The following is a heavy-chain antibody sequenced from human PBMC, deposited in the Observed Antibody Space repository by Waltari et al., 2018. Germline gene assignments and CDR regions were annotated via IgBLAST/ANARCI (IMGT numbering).Heavy chain of an antibody. J-gene: IGHJ4*02. CDR1: GDSTSGNYW. Sequence: QLQLQESGQGLVKPSGTLSLTCAVSGDSTSGNYWWSGVRQSPEKGLEWIGQVHHSGKTHYNPSLQSRVTISVDKPKNQFSLNLNSVTAADTAIYYCAGDRAIGLFFDYWGRGTLVTVSS. CDR2: VHHSGKT. CDR3: AGDRAIGLFFDY. D-gene: IGHD2-2*01. V-gene: IGHV4-4*02.